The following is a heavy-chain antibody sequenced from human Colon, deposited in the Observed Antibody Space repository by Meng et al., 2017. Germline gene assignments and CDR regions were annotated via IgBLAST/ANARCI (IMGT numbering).Heavy chain of an antibody. CDR3: SRVKDYHDTSGYYFPFDY. J-gene: IGHJ4*02. V-gene: IGHV3-49*03. CDR2: IRSKGYGGTT. D-gene: IGHD3-22*01. CDR1: GFTFGDYA. Sequence: GESLKISCTASGFTFGDYAMSWFRQAPGKGLEWVGFIRSKGYGGTTEYAASVKGRFTISRDDSKSIAYLQMNSLKTEDTALYYCSRVKDYHDTSGYYFPFDYWGQGTLVTFSS.